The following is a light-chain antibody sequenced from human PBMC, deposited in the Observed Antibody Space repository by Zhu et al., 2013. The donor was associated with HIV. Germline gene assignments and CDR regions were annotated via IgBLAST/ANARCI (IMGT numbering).Light chain of an antibody. CDR1: QTVSTN. CDR2: GAS. J-gene: IGKJ3*01. Sequence: EIVLTQSPGTLSLSPGERAILSCRASQTVSTNFIAWYQQKPGQAPKLLIYGASSRATGISDNFSASGSGTEFTLNISSLQSEDFAVYYCQQYSKWPFTFGPGTKVDIK. V-gene: IGKV3-15*01. CDR3: QQYSKWPFT.